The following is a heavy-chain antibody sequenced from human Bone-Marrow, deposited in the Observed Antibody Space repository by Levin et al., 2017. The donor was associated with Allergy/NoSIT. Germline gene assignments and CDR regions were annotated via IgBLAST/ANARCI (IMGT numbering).Heavy chain of an antibody. CDR1: GFTFDDYT. CDR2: ISWDGGST. J-gene: IGHJ4*02. D-gene: IGHD4-17*01. CDR3: AKDTYGTLDY. Sequence: GGSLRLSCAASGFTFDDYTMHWVRQAPGKGLEWVSLISWDGGSTYYADSVKGRFTISRDNSKNSLYLQMNSLRTEDTALYYCAKDTYGTLDYWGQGTLVTVSS. V-gene: IGHV3-43*01.